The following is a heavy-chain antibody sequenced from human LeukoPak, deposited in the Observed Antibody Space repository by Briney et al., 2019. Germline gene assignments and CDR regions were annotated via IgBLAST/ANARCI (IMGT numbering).Heavy chain of an antibody. Sequence: GGSLRLSCAASGFTFSSYWMSWVRQAPGKGLEWVANIKQDGSEKYYVDSVKGRFTISRDNAKNSLYLQMNSLRAEDTAVYYCARDQYYDFWSGYPPLDYWGQGTLVTVSS. CDR3: ARDQYYDFWSGYPPLDY. D-gene: IGHD3-3*01. J-gene: IGHJ4*02. CDR1: GFTFSSYW. V-gene: IGHV3-7*01. CDR2: IKQDGSEK.